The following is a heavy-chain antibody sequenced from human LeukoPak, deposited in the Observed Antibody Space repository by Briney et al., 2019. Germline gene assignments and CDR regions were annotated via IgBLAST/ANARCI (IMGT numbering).Heavy chain of an antibody. Sequence: GGSLRLSCAASGFPFSSYSMNWVRQAPGKGLGWVSSISSSSSYIYYAHSVKGRFTISRDNAKNSLYLQMNSLRAEDTAVYYCARSPLYGSLYYFDYWGQGTLVTVSS. J-gene: IGHJ4*02. CDR1: GFPFSSYS. CDR3: ARSPLYGSLYYFDY. CDR2: ISSSSSYI. V-gene: IGHV3-21*01. D-gene: IGHD3-3*01.